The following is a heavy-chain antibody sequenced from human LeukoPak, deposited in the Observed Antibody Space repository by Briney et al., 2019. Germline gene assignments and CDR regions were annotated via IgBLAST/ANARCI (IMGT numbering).Heavy chain of an antibody. D-gene: IGHD6-13*01. CDR3: AKPATGTNSFDY. J-gene: IGHJ4*02. CDR2: ISGSGGST. Sequence: QPGGSLRLSCAVSGFTFINYVMSWVRQAPGKGLEWVSTISGSGGSTYYADCVKGRFTISRDNSKSTLYLQLSGLRAEDTAVYYCAKPATGTNSFDYWGQGTLVTVSS. CDR1: GFTFINYV. V-gene: IGHV3-23*01.